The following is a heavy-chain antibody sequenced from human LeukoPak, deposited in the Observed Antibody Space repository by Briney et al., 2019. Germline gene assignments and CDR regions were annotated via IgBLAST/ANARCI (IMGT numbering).Heavy chain of an antibody. V-gene: IGHV4-61*08. J-gene: IGHJ4*02. CDR2: IYNIGST. CDR3: ARGIKYNSGRYFDY. D-gene: IGHD6-19*01. CDR1: GGSVSSGGYY. Sequence: ASETLSHTCTVSGGSVSSGGYYWSWIRQPPGKGLEWIGYIYNIGSTNYNPSLKSRVTVSVDTSKNQFSLKLNSVTAADTAVYYCARGIKYNSGRYFDYWGQGTLVTVSS.